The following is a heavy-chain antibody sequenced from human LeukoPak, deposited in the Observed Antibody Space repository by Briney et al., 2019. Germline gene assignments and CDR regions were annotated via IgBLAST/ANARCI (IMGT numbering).Heavy chain of an antibody. CDR3: ARDLYEGGAYFDY. D-gene: IGHD5/OR15-5a*01. CDR1: GFTFSSYS. J-gene: IGHJ4*02. Sequence: GGSLRLSCAASGFTFSSYSMNWVRQAPGKGLEWVSSISSSGSYIYYADSVKGRFTISRDNAKNSLYLQMNSLRAEDTAVYYCARDLYEGGAYFDYWGQGTLVTVSS. CDR2: ISSSGSYI. V-gene: IGHV3-21*01.